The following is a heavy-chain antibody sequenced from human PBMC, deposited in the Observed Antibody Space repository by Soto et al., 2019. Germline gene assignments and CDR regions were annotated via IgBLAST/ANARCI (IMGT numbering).Heavy chain of an antibody. V-gene: IGHV3-21*01. J-gene: IGHJ6*02. D-gene: IGHD4-17*01. CDR3: ARKGYGDYGGMDV. CDR2: IGSSSSYK. CDR1: GFIFSSFS. Sequence: PGGSLRLSCAASGFIFSSFSMNWVRQAPGKGLEWVSCIGSSSSYKYYADSVKGRFTISRDNAKNSLYLEMNGLRAEDTAVYYCARKGYGDYGGMDVWGQGTTVTVS.